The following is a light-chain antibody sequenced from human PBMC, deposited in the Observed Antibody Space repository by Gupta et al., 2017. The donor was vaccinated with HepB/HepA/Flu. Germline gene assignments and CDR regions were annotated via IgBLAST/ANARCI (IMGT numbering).Light chain of an antibody. J-gene: IGKJ1*01. Sequence: DIVMTQSPDSLAVSLGERATINCKSSQSLLYSPNKKNFLAWYQQKPGQPPKLLIHWASTRESGVPDRFSGSASGTDFTLTISILHAEDVAVYFCQQDHVSPWTFGQGTKVEIK. CDR1: QSLLYSPNKKNF. CDR2: WAS. CDR3: QQDHVSPWT. V-gene: IGKV4-1*01.